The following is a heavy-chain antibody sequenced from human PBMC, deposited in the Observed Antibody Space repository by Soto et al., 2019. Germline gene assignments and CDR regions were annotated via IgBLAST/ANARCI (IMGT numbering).Heavy chain of an antibody. Sequence: PSETLSLTCAVYGGSFSGYYWIWIRRPPGKGLEWIGEINHSGSTNYNPSLKSRVTISVDTSKNQFSLKLSSVTAADTAVYYCARVRSGYYYYGMDVWGQGTTVTVSS. CDR1: GGSFSGYY. V-gene: IGHV4-34*01. CDR3: ARVRSGYYYYGMDV. CDR2: INHSGST. J-gene: IGHJ6*02. D-gene: IGHD3-10*01.